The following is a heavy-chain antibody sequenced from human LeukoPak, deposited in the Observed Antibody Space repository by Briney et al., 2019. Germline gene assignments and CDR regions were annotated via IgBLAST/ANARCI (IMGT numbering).Heavy chain of an antibody. V-gene: IGHV3-66*01. CDR2: IYSGGST. Sequence: GGSLRLSCAASGFIVSNNYINWVRQAPGKGLEWVSVIYSGGSTYYADSVKGRFTISRDSSKNTLYLQMSSLRVEDTAVYYCARFPGIANVFYYGMDVWGQGTTVTVSS. CDR3: ARFPGIANVFYYGMDV. CDR1: GFIVSNNY. J-gene: IGHJ6*02. D-gene: IGHD6-13*01.